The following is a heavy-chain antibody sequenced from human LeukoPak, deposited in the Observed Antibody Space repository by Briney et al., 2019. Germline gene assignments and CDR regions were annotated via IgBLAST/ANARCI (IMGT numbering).Heavy chain of an antibody. CDR3: AKGLGILGANDAFDI. Sequence: PGGSLRLSCAASGFTFSSYGMHWVRQAPGKGLEWVAVISYDGSNKYYADSVKGRFTISRDNSKNTLYLQMNSQRAEDTAVYYCAKGLGILGANDAFDIWGQGTMVTVSS. J-gene: IGHJ3*02. CDR2: ISYDGSNK. CDR1: GFTFSSYG. V-gene: IGHV3-30*18.